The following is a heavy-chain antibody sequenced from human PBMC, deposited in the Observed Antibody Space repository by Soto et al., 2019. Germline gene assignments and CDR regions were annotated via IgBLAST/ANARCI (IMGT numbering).Heavy chain of an antibody. CDR2: ISSSSSTI. CDR3: ARDNDYYDSSGSFDY. D-gene: IGHD3-22*01. Sequence: DVQLVESGGGLVQPGGSLRLSCAASGFTFSSYSMNWVRQAPGKGLEWVSYISSSSSTIYYADSVKGRFIISRDNAKYSLYLQMNSLRDEDTAVYYCARDNDYYDSSGSFDYWGQGTLVTVAS. CDR1: GFTFSSYS. V-gene: IGHV3-48*02. J-gene: IGHJ4*02.